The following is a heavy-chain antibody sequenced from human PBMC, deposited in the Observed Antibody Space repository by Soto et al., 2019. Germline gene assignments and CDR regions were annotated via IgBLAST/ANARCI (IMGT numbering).Heavy chain of an antibody. Sequence: SVKVSCKASGGTFSSYAISWVRQAPGQGLEWMGGIIPIFGTANYAQKFQGRVTITADESTSTAYMELSSLRSEDTAVYYCARDAVYCSGGSCYDYYYYGMDVWGQGTTVTVSS. D-gene: IGHD2-15*01. J-gene: IGHJ6*02. V-gene: IGHV1-69*13. CDR2: IIPIFGTA. CDR3: ARDAVYCSGGSCYDYYYYGMDV. CDR1: GGTFSSYA.